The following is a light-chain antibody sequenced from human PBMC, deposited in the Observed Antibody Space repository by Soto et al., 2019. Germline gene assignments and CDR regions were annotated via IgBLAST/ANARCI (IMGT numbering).Light chain of an antibody. J-gene: IGKJ5*01. Sequence: DIQLTQSPSFLSASVGDRVSITCRASEDISSHLTWYQQKPGKIPKLLISPASTLRSGVPSRFSGSGSGTEFTLTISGLQPEDFAYYYCQQFDSYPITFGQGTRLDI. CDR2: PAS. CDR1: EDISSH. V-gene: IGKV1-9*01. CDR3: QQFDSYPIT.